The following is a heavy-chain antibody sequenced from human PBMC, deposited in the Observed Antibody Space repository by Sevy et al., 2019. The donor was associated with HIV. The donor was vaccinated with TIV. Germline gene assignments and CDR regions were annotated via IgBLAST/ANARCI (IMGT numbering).Heavy chain of an antibody. V-gene: IGHV3-48*03. CDR1: GFTFSSYE. Sequence: GGSLRLSCAASGFTFSSYEMNWVRQAPGKGLEWVSYISSSGSTIYYADSVKGRFTISRDNAKNSLYLQMNSLRAEDTAVYYCARVRGAAAGTGAFDIWCQGTMVTVSS. J-gene: IGHJ3*02. CDR3: ARVRGAAAGTGAFDI. D-gene: IGHD6-13*01. CDR2: ISSSGSTI.